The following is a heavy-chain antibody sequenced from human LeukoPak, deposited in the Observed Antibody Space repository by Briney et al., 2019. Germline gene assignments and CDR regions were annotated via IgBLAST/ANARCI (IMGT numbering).Heavy chain of an antibody. Sequence: SETLSLTCTVSGGSISSYYWSCIRQPAGKGLEWIGRIYTSGSTNYNPSLKSRVTISVDKSKNQFSLKLSSVTAADTAVYYCARERTSYYYYYMDVWGKGTTVTVSS. CDR2: IYTSGST. CDR3: ARERTSYYYYYMDV. J-gene: IGHJ6*03. V-gene: IGHV4-4*07. CDR1: GGSISSYY.